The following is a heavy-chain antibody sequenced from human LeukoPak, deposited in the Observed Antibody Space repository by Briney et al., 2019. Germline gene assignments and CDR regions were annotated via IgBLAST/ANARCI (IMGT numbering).Heavy chain of an antibody. Sequence: GGSLRLSCAASGFTFSNYAMSWVRQAPGKGLEWVSAISGSGGSTYYADSVEGRFTISRDNSKNTLYLQMNGLRAEDTAVYYCAKMRGNGDYGYYYYMDVWGKGTTVTVSS. CDR2: ISGSGGST. D-gene: IGHD4-17*01. J-gene: IGHJ6*03. CDR3: AKMRGNGDYGYYYYMDV. CDR1: GFTFSNYA. V-gene: IGHV3-23*01.